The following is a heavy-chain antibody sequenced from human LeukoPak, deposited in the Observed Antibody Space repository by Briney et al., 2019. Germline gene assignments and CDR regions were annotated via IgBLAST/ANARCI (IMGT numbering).Heavy chain of an antibody. CDR3: ARDLGNIAGGFDP. Sequence: GASVKVSCKASGYSFTSYDINWVRQATGQGLEWMGWMNPNSGNTGYAQKFQGRVTMTRNTSISTAHMELSSLRSEDTAVYYCARDLGNIAGGFDPWGQGTLVTVSS. CDR2: MNPNSGNT. CDR1: GYSFTSYD. D-gene: IGHD6-13*01. V-gene: IGHV1-8*01. J-gene: IGHJ5*02.